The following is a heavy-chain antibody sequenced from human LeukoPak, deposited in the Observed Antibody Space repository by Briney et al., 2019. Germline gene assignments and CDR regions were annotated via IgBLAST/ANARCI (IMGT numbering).Heavy chain of an antibody. J-gene: IGHJ4*02. CDR2: ISGRTGST. Sequence: GGSLRLSCAASGFTFSTNAMSWVRHAPGKGLEWVSAISGRTGSTYYSDSVKGRFTISRDNSKSTLYLQMDSLRAEDTAVYYCAKCGNSGCHLIDYWGQGTLVTVSS. CDR1: GFTFSTNA. V-gene: IGHV3-23*01. D-gene: IGHD5-12*01. CDR3: AKCGNSGCHLIDY.